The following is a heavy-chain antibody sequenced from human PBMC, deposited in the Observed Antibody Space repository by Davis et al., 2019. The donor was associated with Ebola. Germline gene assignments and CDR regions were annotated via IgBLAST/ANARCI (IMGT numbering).Heavy chain of an antibody. J-gene: IGHJ6*02. CDR3: ARASGGYSGYDPNYYYYGMDV. D-gene: IGHD5-12*01. CDR2: INAGNGNT. V-gene: IGHV1-3*01. Sequence: ASVKVSCKASGYTFTSYAMHWVRQAPGQRLEWMGWINAGNGNTKYSQKFQGRVTITADKSTSTAYMELSSLRSEDTAVYYCARASGGYSGYDPNYYYYGMDVWGQGTTVTVSS. CDR1: GYTFTSYA.